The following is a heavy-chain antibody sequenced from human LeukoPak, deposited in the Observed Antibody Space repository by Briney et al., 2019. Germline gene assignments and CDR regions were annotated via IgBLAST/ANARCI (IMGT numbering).Heavy chain of an antibody. V-gene: IGHV3-23*01. D-gene: IGHD1-26*01. J-gene: IGHJ4*02. CDR2: IRDSGSST. Sequence: GGSLRLSCAASGFTFSSYAMSWVRQAPGKGLEWVSAIRDSGSSTHYADSVRGRFTTSRDNSKNTLFLQMNSLRAEDTAIYYCAKYGPQDSGSSHFDYWGQGALVTVSS. CDR3: AKYGPQDSGSSHFDY. CDR1: GFTFSSYA.